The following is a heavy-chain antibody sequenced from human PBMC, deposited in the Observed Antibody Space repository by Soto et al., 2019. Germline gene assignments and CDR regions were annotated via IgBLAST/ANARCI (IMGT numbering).Heavy chain of an antibody. Sequence: QVQLVQSGAEVKKPGASVKVSCKASGYTFTSYAMHWVRQAPGQRLEWMGWINAGNGNTKYSQKFQGRVTITRDTSASTAYMELSSLRSEDTAVYYCARIGYYDSSGYYEYFQHWGQGTLVTVSS. D-gene: IGHD3-22*01. CDR1: GYTFTSYA. J-gene: IGHJ1*01. V-gene: IGHV1-3*01. CDR3: ARIGYYDSSGYYEYFQH. CDR2: INAGNGNT.